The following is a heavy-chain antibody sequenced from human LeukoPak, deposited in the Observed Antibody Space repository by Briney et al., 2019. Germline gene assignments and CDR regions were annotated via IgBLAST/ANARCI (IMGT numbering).Heavy chain of an antibody. D-gene: IGHD3-10*01. CDR1: GYSIRRGYY. Sequence: SETLSLTCGASGYSIRRGYYWAWIRQPPGRGLEGIGAIYHTGSTSYTPSLGSRVTISVAPSKTEFSLNLTSVPAADTAVYYCARAGWIITSGIDYWGQGALVTVSS. J-gene: IGHJ4*02. CDR3: ARAGWIITSGIDY. CDR2: IYHTGST. V-gene: IGHV4-38-2*01.